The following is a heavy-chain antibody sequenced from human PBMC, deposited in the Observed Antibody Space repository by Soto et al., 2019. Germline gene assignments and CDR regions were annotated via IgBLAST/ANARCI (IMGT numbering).Heavy chain of an antibody. V-gene: IGHV3-33*01. CDR1: GFTFSSYG. CDR2: IWYDGSNK. Sequence: QVQLVESGGGVVQPGRSLRLSCAASGFTFSSYGMHWVRQAPGKGLELVAVIWYDGSNKYYADSVKGRFTISRDNSKNTLYLQMNSLRAEDTAVYYCARGRVDSSGYDYYFDYWGQGTLVTVSS. CDR3: ARGRVDSSGYDYYFDY. J-gene: IGHJ4*02. D-gene: IGHD3-22*01.